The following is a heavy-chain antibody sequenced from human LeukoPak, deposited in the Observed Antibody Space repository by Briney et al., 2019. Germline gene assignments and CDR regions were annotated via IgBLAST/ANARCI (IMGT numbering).Heavy chain of an antibody. Sequence: GASVKVSCKASGYTLTGYYMHWVRQAPGQGLEWMGWINPNSGGTNYAQKFQGRVTMTRDTSISTAYMELSRLRSDDTAVYYCASGSPPMFYAFDIWGQGTMVTVSS. CDR1: GYTLTGYY. CDR2: INPNSGGT. V-gene: IGHV1-2*02. J-gene: IGHJ3*02. CDR3: ASGSPPMFYAFDI. D-gene: IGHD3-10*02.